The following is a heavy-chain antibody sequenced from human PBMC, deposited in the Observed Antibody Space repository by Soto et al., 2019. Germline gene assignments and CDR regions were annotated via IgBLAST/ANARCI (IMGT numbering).Heavy chain of an antibody. D-gene: IGHD6-13*01. CDR1: VGSIRSAF. CDR2: IYTSGST. Sequence: SVTLSLPSTVPVGSIRSAFWSWIGQPAGTGLDWIGRIYTSGSTNYNPSPKSRFTMSVDTSKNQFSLKLSSVTAADTAVYYCARVLAAGLLSYFDYWGQGTLVTVSS. J-gene: IGHJ4*02. V-gene: IGHV4-4*07. CDR3: ARVLAAGLLSYFDY.